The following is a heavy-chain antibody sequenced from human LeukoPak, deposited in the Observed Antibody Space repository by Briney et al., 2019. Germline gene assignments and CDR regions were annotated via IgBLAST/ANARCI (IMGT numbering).Heavy chain of an antibody. D-gene: IGHD2-15*01. Sequence: PSETLSLTCTVSGGSISSGGYYWSWIRQHPGKGLEWIGYIYYSGSTYYNPSLKSRVTISVDTSKNQFSLKLSSVTAADTTVYYCARGRPGCSFGSCYPNNWFDPWGQGTLVTVSS. J-gene: IGHJ5*02. V-gene: IGHV4-31*03. CDR2: IYYSGST. CDR3: ARGRPGCSFGSCYPNNWFDP. CDR1: GGSISSGGYY.